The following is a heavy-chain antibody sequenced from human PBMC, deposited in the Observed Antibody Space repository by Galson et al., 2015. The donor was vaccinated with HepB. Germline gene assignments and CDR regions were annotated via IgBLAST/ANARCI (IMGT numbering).Heavy chain of an antibody. CDR1: GYTFTSYG. CDR3: ARNRRIHYFDY. CDR2: ISAYNGNT. V-gene: IGHV1-18*01. J-gene: IGHJ4*02. Sequence: SVKVSCKASGYTFTSYGISWVRQAPGQGLEWMGWISAYNGNTNFAQNLQGRVTMTTDTSTNTFYMELWSLRSDDTAVYYCARNRRIHYFDYWGQGTLATVSS. D-gene: IGHD2/OR15-2a*01.